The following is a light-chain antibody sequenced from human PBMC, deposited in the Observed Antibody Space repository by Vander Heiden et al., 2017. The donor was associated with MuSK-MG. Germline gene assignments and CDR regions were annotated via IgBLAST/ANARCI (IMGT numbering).Light chain of an antibody. CDR2: GVS. V-gene: IGKV3-20*01. Sequence: ESVLTHSPGILPFSLGERATLSCRASQSVSSSYLAWYQNKHGRTPRILIYGVSSRAPGIPDRFRGSGSGTDFALTIRRLEPEDFAVYYCQQYGSSPPWTFGQGTKVEIK. J-gene: IGKJ1*01. CDR3: QQYGSSPPWT. CDR1: QSVSSSY.